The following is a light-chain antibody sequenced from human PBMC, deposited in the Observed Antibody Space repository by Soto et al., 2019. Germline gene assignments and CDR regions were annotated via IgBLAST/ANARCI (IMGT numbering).Light chain of an antibody. CDR1: QSVSTRY. V-gene: IGKV3-20*01. Sequence: ESMLTQSPGTLSLSPGERATLSCRASQSVSTRYLAWYQQKPGQAPRLLIYGAFVRAAGSPVRFSGSGSGTDFTLTISRLEPEAFAVYYCHQFGSSPLAFTFGQGTKLEI. CDR2: GAF. CDR3: HQFGSSPLAFT. J-gene: IGKJ2*01.